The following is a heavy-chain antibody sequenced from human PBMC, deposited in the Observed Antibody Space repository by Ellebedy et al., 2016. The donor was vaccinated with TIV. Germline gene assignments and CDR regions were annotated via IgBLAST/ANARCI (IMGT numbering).Heavy chain of an antibody. J-gene: IGHJ3*02. CDR3: ARREGGNGAFDI. CDR2: IYSGGST. CDR1: GFTFDDYT. Sequence: GESLKISCAASGFTFDDYTMHWVRQAPGKGLEWVSVIYSGGSTYYADSVKGRFTISRHNSKNTLYLQMNSLRAEGTAVYYCARREGGNGAFDIWGQGTMVTVSS. V-gene: IGHV3-53*04. D-gene: IGHD4-23*01.